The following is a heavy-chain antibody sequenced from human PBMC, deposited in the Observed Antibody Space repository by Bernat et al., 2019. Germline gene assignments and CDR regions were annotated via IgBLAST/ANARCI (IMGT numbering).Heavy chain of an antibody. CDR2: ISSSSSYI. V-gene: IGHV3-21*04. D-gene: IGHD6-19*01. J-gene: IGHJ4*02. Sequence: VQLVESGGGLVKPGGSLRLSCAASGFTFSSYSMNWVRQAPGKGLEWVSSISSSSSYIYYADSVKGRFTISRDNAKNSLYLQMNSLRSEDTAVYYCATDAEGAGGYDFDYWGQGTLVTVSS. CDR1: GFTFSSYS. CDR3: ATDAEGAGGYDFDY.